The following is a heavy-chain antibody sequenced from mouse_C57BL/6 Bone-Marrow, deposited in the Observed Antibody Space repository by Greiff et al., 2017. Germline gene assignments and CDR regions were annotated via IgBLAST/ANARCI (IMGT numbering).Heavy chain of an antibody. Sequence: VHVKQSGAELVKPGASVKLSCTASGFNIKAYYIHWVKQRTEQGLEWIGRIDPEDGETKYAPKVQDKATITADTASNTAYLQLSSLTSEDTAVYDCTRSLMYYDTNYWGQGTTLTVSS. CDR1: GFNIKAYY. CDR2: IDPEDGET. J-gene: IGHJ2*01. D-gene: IGHD1-1*01. V-gene: IGHV14-2*01. CDR3: TRSLMYYDTNY.